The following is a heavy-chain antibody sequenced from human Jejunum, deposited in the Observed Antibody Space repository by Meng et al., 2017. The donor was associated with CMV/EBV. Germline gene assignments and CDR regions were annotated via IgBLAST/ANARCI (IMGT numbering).Heavy chain of an antibody. V-gene: IGHV3-23*01. CDR3: TGTAAVNQASFY. Sequence: WAAAGLTFTNYGMSWVRQATGKGLEWVSGISGGGGTTYYADSVKGRFTISRDNSKSTLYLQMNSLGAEDTALYYCTGTAAVNQASFYWGQGTLVTVSS. CDR2: ISGGGGTT. J-gene: IGHJ4*02. CDR1: GLTFTNYG. D-gene: IGHD1-1*01.